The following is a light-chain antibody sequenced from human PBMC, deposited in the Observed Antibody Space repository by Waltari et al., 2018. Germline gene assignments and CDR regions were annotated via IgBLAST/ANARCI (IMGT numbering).Light chain of an antibody. CDR3: SSYTSSKDVV. J-gene: IGLJ2*01. CDR1: SSDVGGYNL. CDR2: DVR. Sequence: QSALTQPASVSGSPGPSISISCTGTSSDVGGYNLVSWYQQHPGKAPKLMIYDVRDRPSGVSNRFAGSKSGNTAALTISGLQAEDEADYYCSSYTSSKDVVFGGGTKLTVL. V-gene: IGLV2-14*03.